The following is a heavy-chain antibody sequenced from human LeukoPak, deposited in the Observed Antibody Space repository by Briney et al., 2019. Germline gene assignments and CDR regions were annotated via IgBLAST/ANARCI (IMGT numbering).Heavy chain of an antibody. D-gene: IGHD6-13*01. J-gene: IGHJ5*02. CDR3: ARGRSSSWYLVHNWFDP. V-gene: IGHV4-30-2*01. CDR1: GGSISSGGYS. CDR2: IYHSGST. Sequence: SQTLSLTCAVSGGSISSGGYSWSWIRQPPGKGLEWIGYIYHSGSTYYNPSLKSRVTISVDRSKNQFSLKLSSVTAADTAVYYCARGRSSSWYLVHNWFDPWGQGTLVTVSS.